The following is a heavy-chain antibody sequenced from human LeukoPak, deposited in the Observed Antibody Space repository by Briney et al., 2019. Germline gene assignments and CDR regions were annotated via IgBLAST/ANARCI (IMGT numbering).Heavy chain of an antibody. CDR1: GFTFSSYS. V-gene: IGHV3-21*01. D-gene: IGHD5-12*01. CDR2: ISSSSSYI. J-gene: IGHJ4*02. CDR3: ARDGSGYDLYYFDY. Sequence: GGSLRLSCEASGFTFSSYSMNWVRQAPGKGLEWVSSISSSSSYIYYADSVKGRFTISRDNAKNSLYLQMNSLRAEDTAVYYCARDGSGYDLYYFDYWGQGTLVTVSS.